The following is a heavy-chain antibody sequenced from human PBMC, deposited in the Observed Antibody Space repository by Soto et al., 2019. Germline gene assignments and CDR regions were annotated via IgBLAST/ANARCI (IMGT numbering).Heavy chain of an antibody. CDR3: ARDQGTAMVTGWAY. D-gene: IGHD5-18*01. J-gene: IGHJ4*02. CDR1: GFTFDDYA. CDR2: ISWNSGSI. Sequence: GGSLRLSCAASGFTFDDYAMHWVRQAPGKGLEWVSGISWNSGSIGYADSVKGRFTISRDNAKNSLYLQMNSLRAEDTAVYYCARDQGTAMVTGWAYWGQGTLVTVSS. V-gene: IGHV3-9*01.